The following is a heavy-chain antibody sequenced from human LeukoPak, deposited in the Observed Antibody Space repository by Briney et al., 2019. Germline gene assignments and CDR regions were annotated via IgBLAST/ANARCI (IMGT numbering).Heavy chain of an antibody. J-gene: IGHJ6*03. D-gene: IGHD1-26*01. CDR3: ARTPGTYYRYYYYMDV. CDR2: IYTSGST. V-gene: IGHV4-61*02. CDR1: GGSISSGSYY. Sequence: SETLSLTCTVSGGSISSGSYYWSWIRQPAGKGLEWIGRIYTSGSTNYNPSLKSRVTISVDTSKNQFSLKLTSVTAADTAVYYCARTPGTYYRYYYYMDVWGKGTTVTVSS.